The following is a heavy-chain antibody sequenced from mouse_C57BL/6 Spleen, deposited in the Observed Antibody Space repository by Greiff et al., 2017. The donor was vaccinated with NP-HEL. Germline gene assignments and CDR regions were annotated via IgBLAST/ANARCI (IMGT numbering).Heavy chain of an antibody. V-gene: IGHV1-69*01. Sequence: QVQLQQPGAELVMPGASVKLSCKASGYTFTSYWMHWVKQRPGQGLEWIGEIDPSDSYTNYNQKFKGKSTLTVDKSSSTAYMQLSSLTSEDSAVNYCARRDYYGSTFDYWGQGTTLTVSS. D-gene: IGHD1-1*01. CDR1: GYTFTSYW. J-gene: IGHJ2*01. CDR3: ARRDYYGSTFDY. CDR2: IDPSDSYT.